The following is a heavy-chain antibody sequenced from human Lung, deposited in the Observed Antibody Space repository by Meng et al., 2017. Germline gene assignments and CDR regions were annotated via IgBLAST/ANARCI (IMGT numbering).Heavy chain of an antibody. D-gene: IGHD3-10*01. CDR1: DYRFTGFG. J-gene: IGHJ4*02. CDR3: ARGTPGRSYCDY. Sequence: LVQSDDWVKMPGASFRVACKASDYRFTGFGVCWVRQAPGRGLEWMAWLGAHPGDISLAPKFLGTVTVTEDTATATAYLDLRSLRSDDTAVYYCARGTPGRSYCDYWGPGTLVTVSS. V-gene: IGHV1-18*01. CDR2: LGAHPGDI.